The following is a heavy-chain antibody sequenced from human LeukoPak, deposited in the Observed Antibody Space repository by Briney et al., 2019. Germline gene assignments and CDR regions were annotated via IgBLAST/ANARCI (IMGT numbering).Heavy chain of an antibody. Sequence: PGGSLRLSCAASGFTFSNFWMSWVRQAPGKGLEWVANIKQDGSEKYYVDSVKGRFTISRDNAKNSLYLQVNSLRAEDTAVYYCARDYSSSSPIYYYYYYMDVWGKGTTVTVSS. D-gene: IGHD6-6*01. CDR2: IKQDGSEK. CDR3: ARDYSSSSPIYYYYYYMDV. J-gene: IGHJ6*03. V-gene: IGHV3-7*01. CDR1: GFTFSNFW.